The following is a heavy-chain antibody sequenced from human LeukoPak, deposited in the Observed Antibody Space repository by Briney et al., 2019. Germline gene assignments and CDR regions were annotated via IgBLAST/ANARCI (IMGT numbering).Heavy chain of an antibody. D-gene: IGHD1-26*01. Sequence: ASVKVSCKASGYTFTSYGISWVRQAPGQGLEWMGWISAYNGNTNYAQKFQGRVTMTEDTSTDTVYMELSSLRSDDTAVYYCAASHKDKEWELLLYFDYWGQGTLVTVSS. CDR2: ISAYNGNT. CDR1: GYTFTSYG. CDR3: AASHKDKEWELLLYFDY. J-gene: IGHJ4*02. V-gene: IGHV1-18*01.